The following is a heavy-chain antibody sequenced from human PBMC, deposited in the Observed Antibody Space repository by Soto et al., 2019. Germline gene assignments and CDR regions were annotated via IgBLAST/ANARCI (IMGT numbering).Heavy chain of an antibody. CDR1: GFTFSSYA. Sequence: EVQLLESGGGLVQPGGSLRLSCAASGFTFSSYAMSWVRQAPGKGLEWVSAISGSGGSTYYADSVKGRFTISRDNSKNTLYLQMNSLRAEDTAVDYCAKDVCQWPDAFDIWGQGTMVTVSS. CDR3: AKDVCQWPDAFDI. CDR2: ISGSGGST. J-gene: IGHJ3*02. V-gene: IGHV3-23*01. D-gene: IGHD6-19*01.